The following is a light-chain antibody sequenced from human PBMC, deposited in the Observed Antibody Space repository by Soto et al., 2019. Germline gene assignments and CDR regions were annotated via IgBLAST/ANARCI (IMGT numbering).Light chain of an antibody. Sequence: DIQLTQSPSFLSASVGDTVTITCRASRALSNYLAWYQQKPGKAPDLLIYSASTLQSGVPSRFSGSGSETEFSLTIRALQPEDFATYYCQRLSRYPLPFGGGTKVEIK. CDR2: SAS. V-gene: IGKV1-9*01. J-gene: IGKJ4*01. CDR1: RALSNY. CDR3: QRLSRYPLP.